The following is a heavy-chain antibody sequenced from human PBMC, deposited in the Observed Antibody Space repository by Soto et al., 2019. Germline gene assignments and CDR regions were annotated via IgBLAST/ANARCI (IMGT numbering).Heavy chain of an antibody. Sequence: QVQLVESGGGVVQPGRSLRLSCAASGFTFSSYGMHWVRQAPGKGLEWVAVISYDGSNKYYADSVKGRFTISRDNSKNTLYLQMNSLRAEDTAVYYCATQGSLGLFDYWGQGTLVTVSS. J-gene: IGHJ4*02. V-gene: IGHV3-30*03. CDR1: GFTFSSYG. CDR2: ISYDGSNK. CDR3: ATQGSLGLFDY.